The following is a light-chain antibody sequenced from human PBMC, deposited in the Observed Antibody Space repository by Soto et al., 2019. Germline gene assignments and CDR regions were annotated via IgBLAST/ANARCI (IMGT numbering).Light chain of an antibody. CDR3: AAWDDGLNGYV. J-gene: IGLJ1*01. CDR1: SSNIGSNT. Sequence: QSVLTQPPSASGTPGQRVTISCSGSSSNIGSNTVNWYQQLPGTAPELLIYSNNQRPSGVPDRFSGSKSGPSASLAISGLQSEDEADYYCAAWDDGLNGYVFGTGIQLTVL. V-gene: IGLV1-44*01. CDR2: SNN.